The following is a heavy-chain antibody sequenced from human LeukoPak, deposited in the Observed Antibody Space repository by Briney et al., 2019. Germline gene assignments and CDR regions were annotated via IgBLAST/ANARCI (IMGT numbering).Heavy chain of an antibody. Sequence: SETLSLTCTVSGDSISNYYWSWIRQPAGKGLEWIGRIYSCGSTNYNPSLKSRVTMSIDTSKNQFSLKLSSVTAADTAVYYCAKVRYGTFNWFDPWGQGTLVSVSS. CDR1: GDSISNYY. J-gene: IGHJ5*02. D-gene: IGHD3-10*01. V-gene: IGHV4-4*07. CDR3: AKVRYGTFNWFDP. CDR2: IYSCGST.